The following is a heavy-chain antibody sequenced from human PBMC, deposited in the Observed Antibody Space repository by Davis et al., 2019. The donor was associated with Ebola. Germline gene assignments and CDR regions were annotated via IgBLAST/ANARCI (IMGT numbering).Heavy chain of an antibody. CDR2: ISSSSSYI. J-gene: IGHJ6*03. CDR1: GFTFSSYS. V-gene: IGHV3-21*01. Sequence: PGRSLKISCAASGFTFSSYSMNWVRQAPGKGLEWVSSISSSSSYIYYADSVKGRFTISRDNAKNSLYLQMNSLRAEDTAVYYCARSYLTMPYYMDVWGKGTTVTVSS. CDR3: ARSYLTMPYYMDV. D-gene: IGHD2/OR15-2a*01.